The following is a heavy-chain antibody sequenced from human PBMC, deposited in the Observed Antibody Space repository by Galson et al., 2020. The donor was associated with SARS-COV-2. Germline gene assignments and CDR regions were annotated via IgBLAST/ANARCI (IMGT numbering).Heavy chain of an antibody. V-gene: IGHV1-24*01. Sequence: ASVKVSCKVSGYTLTQLSMHWVRQAPAKGLEWMGGFDPEYGETLYGQDFQGRLTMTKDTSTDSAYMELSSLRSEDTAVYFCANLKITMVRGVRFKYFDYWGQGALVSVSS. CDR1: GYTLTQLS. CDR2: FDPEYGET. D-gene: IGHD3-10*01. CDR3: ANLKITMVRGVRFKYFDY. J-gene: IGHJ4*02.